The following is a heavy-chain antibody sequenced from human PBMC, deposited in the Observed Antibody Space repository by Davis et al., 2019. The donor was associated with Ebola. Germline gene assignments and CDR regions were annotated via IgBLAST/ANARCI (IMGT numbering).Heavy chain of an antibody. J-gene: IGHJ5*02. V-gene: IGHV1-2*02. CDR3: AREITIGGTIFGVVTQNWFDP. CDR1: GYTFTGYY. D-gene: IGHD3-3*01. Sequence: ASVKVSCKASGYTFTGYYMHWVRQAPGQGLDWMGWINPNSGGTNYAQKFQGRVTMTRDTSISTAYMELSRLRSDDTAVYYCAREITIGGTIFGVVTQNWFDPWGQGTLVTVSS. CDR2: INPNSGGT.